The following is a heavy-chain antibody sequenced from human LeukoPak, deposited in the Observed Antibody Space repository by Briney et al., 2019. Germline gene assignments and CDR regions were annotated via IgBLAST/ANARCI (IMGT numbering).Heavy chain of an antibody. CDR2: IKSKSDDGTA. D-gene: IGHD2-15*01. CDR1: GLSFSTAW. Sequence: GGSLRLSCAASGLSFSTAWMGWVRQAPGKGLEWVGRIKSKSDDGTAVYTAPVKGRFTISRDDSKDTLYLQMNSLRAEDTAVYYCARDCGGGSCYGPYDAFDIWGQGTMVTVSS. CDR3: ARDCGGGSCYGPYDAFDI. J-gene: IGHJ3*02. V-gene: IGHV3-15*01.